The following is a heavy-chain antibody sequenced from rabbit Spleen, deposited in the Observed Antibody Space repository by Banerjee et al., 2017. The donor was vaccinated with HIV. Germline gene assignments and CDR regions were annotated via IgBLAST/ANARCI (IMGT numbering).Heavy chain of an antibody. CDR3: AKTAVSSYRAFNL. J-gene: IGHJ4*01. D-gene: IGHD4-2*01. Sequence: QEQLEESGGGLVKPEGSLTLTCKASGVSLNDKDVMCWVRQAPGKGLESIACIYGGSGGSTWYASWATGRFTISTTSSTTVTLQLTSLTAADTATYFCAKTAVSSYRAFNLWGPGTLVTVS. V-gene: IGHV1S45*01. CDR2: IYGGSGGST. CDR1: GVSLNDKDV.